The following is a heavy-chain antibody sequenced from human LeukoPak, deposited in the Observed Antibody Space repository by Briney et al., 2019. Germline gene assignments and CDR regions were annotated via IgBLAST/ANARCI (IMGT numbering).Heavy chain of an antibody. Sequence: PGGSLRLSCAASGFPFSSYWMHWVRQVPGKELVWVSRIKTDESDTDYADSVKGRFTISRDNAKASVYLQMDSLTDDDTAFYYCARSVGTPVPHFFDDWGQGTLVTVSS. V-gene: IGHV3-74*01. J-gene: IGHJ4*02. D-gene: IGHD7-27*01. CDR2: IKTDESDT. CDR1: GFPFSSYW. CDR3: ARSVGTPVPHFFDD.